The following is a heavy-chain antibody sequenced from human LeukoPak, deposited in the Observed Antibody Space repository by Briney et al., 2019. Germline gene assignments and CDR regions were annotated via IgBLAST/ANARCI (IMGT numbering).Heavy chain of an antibody. V-gene: IGHV4-31*02. CDR1: Y. J-gene: IGHJ4*02. D-gene: IGHD3-10*01. CDR2: IYYSGST. Sequence: YWTWIRQHPGKGLEWIGYIYYSGSTYYNPSLKSRVTMSVDTSENQFSLKLSSVTAADTAVYYCARGMFGSGSYYDYWGQGTLVTVSS. CDR3: ARGMFGSGSYYDY.